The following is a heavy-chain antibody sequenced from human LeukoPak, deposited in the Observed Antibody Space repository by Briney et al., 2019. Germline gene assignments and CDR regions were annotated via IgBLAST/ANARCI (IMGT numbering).Heavy chain of an antibody. D-gene: IGHD3-3*01. CDR3: ARDSHYDFWSGYVLNYYYYYMDV. CDR1: GFTFSSYS. Sequence: GGSLRLSCAASGFTFSSYSMNWVRQAPGKGLEWVSSISSSSSYIYYADSVKGRFTISRDNAKNSLYLQMNSLRAEDTAVYYCARDSHYDFWSGYVLNYYYYYMDVWGKGTTVTVSS. J-gene: IGHJ6*03. CDR2: ISSSSSYI. V-gene: IGHV3-21*01.